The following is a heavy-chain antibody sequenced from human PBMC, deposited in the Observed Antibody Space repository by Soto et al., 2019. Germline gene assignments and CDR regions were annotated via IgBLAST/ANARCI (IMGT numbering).Heavy chain of an antibody. J-gene: IGHJ4*02. Sequence: GASVKVSCKASGGTFSSYAISWVRQAPGQGLEWMGGIIPIFGTANYAQKFQGRVTITADESTSTAYMELSSLRSEDTAVYYCATRYGSGSYLFGYWGQGTLVTVSS. V-gene: IGHV1-69*13. CDR3: ATRYGSGSYLFGY. CDR1: GGTFSSYA. D-gene: IGHD3-10*01. CDR2: IIPIFGTA.